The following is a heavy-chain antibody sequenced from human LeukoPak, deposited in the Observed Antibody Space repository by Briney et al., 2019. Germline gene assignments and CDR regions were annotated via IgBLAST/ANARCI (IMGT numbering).Heavy chain of an antibody. D-gene: IGHD3-10*01. CDR2: ISSSSTYI. J-gene: IGHJ4*02. CDR1: GFIFTTYS. CDR3: ARVFSGNYYSGLDY. V-gene: IGHV3-21*01. Sequence: PGGSLRLSCAASGFIFTTYSVNWVRQAPGKGLEWVSSISSSSTYISYADSVEGRFTISRDNAKNSLYLQMNSLRAEDTALYYCARVFSGNYYSGLDYWGQGTLVTVSS.